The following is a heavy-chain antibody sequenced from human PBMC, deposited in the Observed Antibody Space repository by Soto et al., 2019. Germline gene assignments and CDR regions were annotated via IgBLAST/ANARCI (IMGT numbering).Heavy chain of an antibody. D-gene: IGHD2-8*01. V-gene: IGHV3-23*01. CDR2: IDGSGGGT. CDR3: TKCRRGILMVYGFGGIDA. J-gene: IGHJ6*02. CDR1: GFSVSSHA. Sequence: GGSLRLSCAASGFSVSSHAMSWVRQAPGKGLEWVSSIDGSGGGTYYGDSVKGRFTISRDSSSSTLSLEMNNLRGEDTAVYFWTKCRRGILMVYGFGGIDAWGQGTTVTVYS.